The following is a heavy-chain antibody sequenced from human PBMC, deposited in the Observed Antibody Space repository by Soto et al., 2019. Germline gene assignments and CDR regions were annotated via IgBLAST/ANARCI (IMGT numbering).Heavy chain of an antibody. Sequence: QITLKESGPTLVKPTQTLTLTCTFSGFSLTTSGVGVGWIRQPPGKALSWLALIYWGDDKRYRPSLKGRLTITKDTAKNRVVLTMTSMEPADTATYFCAHRTTTATWWFDPSGQGTLVTVSS. J-gene: IGHJ5*02. V-gene: IGHV2-5*02. D-gene: IGHD4-17*01. CDR1: GFSLTTSGVG. CDR3: AHRTTTATWWFDP. CDR2: IYWGDDK.